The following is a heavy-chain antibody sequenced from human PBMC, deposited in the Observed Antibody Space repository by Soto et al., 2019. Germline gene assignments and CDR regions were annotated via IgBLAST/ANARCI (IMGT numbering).Heavy chain of an antibody. Sequence: TSETLSLTCTVSGGSISSGDYYWSWIRQPPGKGLEWIGYIYYSGTTNYSPSLKSRVTISVDTSKNQFSLKLSSVTAADSAIYYCARQSGGYYYYGMDVWGQGTTVTVSS. J-gene: IGHJ6*02. CDR2: IYYSGTT. CDR1: GGSISSGDYY. CDR3: ARQSGGYYYYGMDV. V-gene: IGHV4-61*08. D-gene: IGHD1-26*01.